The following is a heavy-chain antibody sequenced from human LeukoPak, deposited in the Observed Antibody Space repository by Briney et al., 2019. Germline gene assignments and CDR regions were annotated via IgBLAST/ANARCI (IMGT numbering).Heavy chain of an antibody. CDR3: ARDRIAARWFDP. CDR1: GFTFSSYE. D-gene: IGHD6-13*01. V-gene: IGHV3-48*03. Sequence: GGSLRLSCAASGFTFSSYEMNWVRQAPGKGLEWVSYISSSGSTIYYADSVKGRFTISRDNAENSLYLQMNSLRAEDTAVYYCARDRIAARWFDPWGQGTLVTVSS. J-gene: IGHJ5*02. CDR2: ISSSGSTI.